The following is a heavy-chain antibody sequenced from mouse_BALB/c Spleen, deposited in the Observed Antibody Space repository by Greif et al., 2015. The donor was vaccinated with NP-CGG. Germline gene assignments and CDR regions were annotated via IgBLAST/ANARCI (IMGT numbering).Heavy chain of an antibody. J-gene: IGHJ4*01. CDR3: TRGGYYAMDY. V-gene: IGHV1S81*02. Sequence: QVQLQQSGAELVKPGASVKLSCKAPGYTFTSYYMYWVKQRPGQGLEWIGEINPSNGGTNFNEKFKSKATLTVDKSPSTAYMQLSSLTSEDSAVYYCTRGGYYAMDYWGQGTSVTVSS. CDR1: GYTFTSYY. CDR2: INPSNGGT.